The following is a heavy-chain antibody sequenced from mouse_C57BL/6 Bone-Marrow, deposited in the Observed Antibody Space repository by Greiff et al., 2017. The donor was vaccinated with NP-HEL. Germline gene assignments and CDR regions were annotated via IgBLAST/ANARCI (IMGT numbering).Heavy chain of an antibody. CDR1: GFTFSSYA. D-gene: IGHD2-5*01. Sequence: EVKVVESGGGLVKPGGSLKLSCAASGFTFSSYAMSWVRQTPEKRLEWVATISDGGSYTYYPDNVKGRFTISRDNAKNNLYLQMSHLKSEDTAMYYCARGDSNSSKWYFDVWGTGTTVTVSS. V-gene: IGHV5-4*03. CDR3: ARGDSNSSKWYFDV. J-gene: IGHJ1*03. CDR2: ISDGGSYT.